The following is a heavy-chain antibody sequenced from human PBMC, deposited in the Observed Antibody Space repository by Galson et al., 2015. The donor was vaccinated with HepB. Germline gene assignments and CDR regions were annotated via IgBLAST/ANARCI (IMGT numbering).Heavy chain of an antibody. Sequence: QSGAEVKKPGESLKISCKGSGYSFSSYWIGWVRQMPGKGLEWVGIIYPGDSDTRYSPSFQGQVTISADTSIITAYLQWSSLKASDTAMYYCAKRHRDTEIFDYWGQGTLVTVSS. J-gene: IGHJ4*02. CDR3: AKRHRDTEIFDY. V-gene: IGHV5-51*01. D-gene: IGHD2-21*02. CDR1: GYSFSSYW. CDR2: IYPGDSDT.